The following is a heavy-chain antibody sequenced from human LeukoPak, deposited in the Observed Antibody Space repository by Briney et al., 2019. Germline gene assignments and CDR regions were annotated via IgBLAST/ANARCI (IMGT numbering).Heavy chain of an antibody. J-gene: IGHJ4*02. CDR3: ARADGSGSYYKRLGCFGY. CDR1: GYTFTTYY. V-gene: IGHV1-8*02. D-gene: IGHD3-10*01. CDR2: MNPNSGNT. Sequence: ASVKVSCKASGYTFTTYYMHWVRQAPGQGLEWMGWMNPNSGNTGYAQKFQGRVTMTRNTSISTAYMELSSLRSEDTAVYYCARADGSGSYYKRLGCFGYWGQGTLVTVSS.